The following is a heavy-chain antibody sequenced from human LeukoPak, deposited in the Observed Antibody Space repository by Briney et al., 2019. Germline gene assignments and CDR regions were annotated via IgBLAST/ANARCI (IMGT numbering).Heavy chain of an antibody. J-gene: IGHJ5*02. CDR1: GGSISSYY. V-gene: IGHV4-4*07. CDR3: ARDLGAYYDFWSGYSHNWFDP. D-gene: IGHD3-3*01. Sequence: SETLSLTCTVSGGSISSYYWSWIRQPAGKGLEWIGRIYTSGSTNYNPSLKSRVTMSVDTSKNQFSRKLSSVTAADTAVYYCARDLGAYYDFWSGYSHNWFDPWGQGTLVTVSS. CDR2: IYTSGST.